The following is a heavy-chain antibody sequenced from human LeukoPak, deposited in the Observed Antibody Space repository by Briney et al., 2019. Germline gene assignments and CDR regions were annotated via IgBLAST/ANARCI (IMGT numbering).Heavy chain of an antibody. D-gene: IGHD5-18*01. CDR1: GFTFSSYA. J-gene: IGHJ6*02. Sequence: PGGSLRLSCAASGFTFSSYAMPWVRQAPGKGLEWVAVISYDGSNKYYADSVKGRFTISRDNSKNTLYLQMNSLRAEDTAVYYCARDGLSWDTAMAIYYYYYGMDVWGQGTTVTVSS. CDR2: ISYDGSNK. CDR3: ARDGLSWDTAMAIYYYYYGMDV. V-gene: IGHV3-30-3*01.